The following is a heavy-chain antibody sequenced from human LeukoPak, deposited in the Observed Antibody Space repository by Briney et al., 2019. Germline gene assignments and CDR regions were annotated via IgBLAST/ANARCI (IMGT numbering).Heavy chain of an antibody. CDR2: ISRSGDCT. Sequence: GGSLRLSCAASGFTFTSYAMTWVRQAPGKGLEWVSAISRSGDCTYYADSVRGRFTISRDNSKNTLYLQLSSLRAEDTAVYYCAKLPTSGGDYVYMGYWGQGTLVTVSS. CDR3: AKLPTSGGDYVYMGY. V-gene: IGHV3-23*01. J-gene: IGHJ4*02. D-gene: IGHD3-16*01. CDR1: GFTFTSYA.